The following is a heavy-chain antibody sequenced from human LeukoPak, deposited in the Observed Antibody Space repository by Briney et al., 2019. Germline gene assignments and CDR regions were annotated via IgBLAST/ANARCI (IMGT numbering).Heavy chain of an antibody. V-gene: IGHV3-23*01. Sequence: GGSLRLSCAASGFTFSSYAMSWVRQAPGKGLEWVSAISGSGGSTYYADSVKGRFTTSRDNSKNTLYLQMNSLRAEDTAVYYCAKRYSSSWYVSYFDYWGQGTLVTVSS. D-gene: IGHD6-13*01. J-gene: IGHJ4*02. CDR2: ISGSGGST. CDR1: GFTFSSYA. CDR3: AKRYSSSWYVSYFDY.